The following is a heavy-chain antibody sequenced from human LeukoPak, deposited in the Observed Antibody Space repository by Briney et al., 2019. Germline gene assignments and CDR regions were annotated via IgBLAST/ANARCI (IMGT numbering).Heavy chain of an antibody. CDR2: INPNSGGT. Sequence: GASVKVSCKASGYTFTGYYMHWVRQAPGQGLEWMGWINPNSGGTNYAQKFQGRVTMTRDTSISTAYMELSRLRSDDTAVYYCARVGPITIFGVVSPMDVWGQGTTVTVSS. J-gene: IGHJ6*02. V-gene: IGHV1-2*02. CDR3: ARVGPITIFGVVSPMDV. D-gene: IGHD3-3*01. CDR1: GYTFTGYY.